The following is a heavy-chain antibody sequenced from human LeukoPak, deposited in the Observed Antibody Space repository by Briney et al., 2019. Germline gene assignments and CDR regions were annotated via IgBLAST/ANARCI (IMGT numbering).Heavy chain of an antibody. V-gene: IGHV4-38-2*02. CDR3: ATLVRYDYDSSGSYYFDY. D-gene: IGHD3-22*01. CDR2: IYHSGST. Sequence: SETLSLTGTVSGYSISSGYYWGWIRQPPGKGLEWIGSIYHSGSTYYNPSLKSRVTISVDTSRNQFSLKLSSVTAADTAVYFCATLVRYDYDSSGSYYFDYWGQGSLVTVSS. CDR1: GYSISSGYY. J-gene: IGHJ4*02.